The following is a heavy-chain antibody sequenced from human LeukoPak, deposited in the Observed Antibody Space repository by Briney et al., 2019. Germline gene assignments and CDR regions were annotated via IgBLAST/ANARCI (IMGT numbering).Heavy chain of an antibody. J-gene: IGHJ4*02. D-gene: IGHD2-15*01. CDR1: GYTFTSYD. CDR2: MNPNSGNT. Sequence: ASVKVSCKASGYTFTSYDINWVRQATGQGLEGMGWMNPNSGNTGYAQKFQGRVTITRNTSISTAYMELSSLISEDTAVYYCARRDCSGGTCRTRIFDYWGQGTLVTVSS. V-gene: IGHV1-8*03. CDR3: ARRDCSGGTCRTRIFDY.